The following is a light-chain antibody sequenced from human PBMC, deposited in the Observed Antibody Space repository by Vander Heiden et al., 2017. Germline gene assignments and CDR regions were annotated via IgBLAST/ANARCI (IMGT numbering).Light chain of an antibody. J-gene: IGLJ1*01. V-gene: IGLV1-47*01. CDR2: RNN. CDR1: SSNIGSNY. Sequence: QSVLTQPPSASGTPGQRVTISCSGRSSNIGSNYVYWYQQLPGTAPKLRIYRNNQRPSGVPDRFSGSKSGTSASLAISGLRSEDEADYYCAAWDDSLSGPVFGTGTKVTVL. CDR3: AAWDDSLSGPV.